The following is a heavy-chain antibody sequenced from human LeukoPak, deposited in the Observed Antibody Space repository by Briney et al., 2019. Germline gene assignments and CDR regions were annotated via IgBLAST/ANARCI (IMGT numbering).Heavy chain of an antibody. CDR3: ARPRTRLAWFDP. Sequence: YMDWIRQPPGKGLEWIGSIYYSGSTYYNPSLKSRVTISVDTSKNQFSLKLRSVTAADTALYYCARPRTRLAWFDPWGQGTLVTVS. D-gene: IGHD6-19*01. V-gene: IGHV4-39*01. CDR2: IYYSGST. CDR1: Y. J-gene: IGHJ5*02.